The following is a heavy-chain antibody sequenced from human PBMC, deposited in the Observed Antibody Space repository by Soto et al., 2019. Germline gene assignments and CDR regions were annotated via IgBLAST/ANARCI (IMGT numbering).Heavy chain of an antibody. CDR2: ISSSGSTI. Sequence: EVQLVESGGGLVQPGGSLRLSCAASGFTFSSYEMNWVRQAPGKGLEWVSYISSSGSTIYYADSVKGRFTISRDNAKNSLYLQMNSLRAEDTAVYYCVRDTYDSHYYYGMDVWGQGTTVTVSS. CDR3: VRDTYDSHYYYGMDV. D-gene: IGHD3-22*01. V-gene: IGHV3-48*03. CDR1: GFTFSSYE. J-gene: IGHJ6*02.